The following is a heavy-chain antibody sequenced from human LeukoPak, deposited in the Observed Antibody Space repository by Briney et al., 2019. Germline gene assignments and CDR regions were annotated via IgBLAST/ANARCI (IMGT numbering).Heavy chain of an antibody. Sequence: PSQTLSLTCTVSGGSITSGGFYWSWIRQPPGKGLEWIGYIHQSGDTYQNPSLKSRVTVSLDRSKNEFYLKLNSVTAADTAVYYCARLIAADPQLDYWGQGTLVTVSS. CDR3: ARLIAADPQLDY. V-gene: IGHV4-30-2*01. CDR2: IHQSGDT. D-gene: IGHD6-25*01. J-gene: IGHJ4*02. CDR1: GGSITSGGFY.